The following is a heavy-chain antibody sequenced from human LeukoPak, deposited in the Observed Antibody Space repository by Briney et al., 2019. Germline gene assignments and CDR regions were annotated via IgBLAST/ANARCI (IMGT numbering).Heavy chain of an antibody. Sequence: GGSLRLSCAASGFTFSNYWMSWVRQAPGKGLEWVGRIKSKTDGGTTDYAAPVKGRFTISRDDSKNTLYLQMNSLKTEDTAVYYCTTDRYGSGSYYNAPFDYWGQGTLVTVS. CDR2: IKSKTDGGTT. V-gene: IGHV3-15*01. D-gene: IGHD3-10*01. CDR3: TTDRYGSGSYYNAPFDY. CDR1: GFTFSNYW. J-gene: IGHJ4*02.